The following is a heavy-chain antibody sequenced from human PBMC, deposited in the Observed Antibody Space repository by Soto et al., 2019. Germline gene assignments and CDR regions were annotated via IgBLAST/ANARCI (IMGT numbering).Heavy chain of an antibody. CDR3: AIILVDTAMFRNLYDFDD. V-gene: IGHV1-2*02. Sequence: ASVNVSFKASGYTFTGYYMHWVRQAPGQWLELMGWINPNSGGTNYAQKFQGRVTMTRDTSISTAYMELSRLRSDDKAVYYCAIILVDTAMFRNLYDFDDWGQGTLVKSP. CDR2: INPNSGGT. CDR1: GYTFTGYY. D-gene: IGHD5-18*01. J-gene: IGHJ4*02.